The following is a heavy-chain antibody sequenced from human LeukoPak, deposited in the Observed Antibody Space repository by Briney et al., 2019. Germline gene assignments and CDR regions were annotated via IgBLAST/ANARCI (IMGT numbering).Heavy chain of an antibody. V-gene: IGHV1-46*01. J-gene: IGHJ4*02. CDR3: ARSGRGTYYYFDL. D-gene: IGHD5-12*01. Sequence: ASVKVSCKASGYTFTSYYMHWVRQAPGQGLEWMGIINPSGGSTSYAQKFQGRVTMTADTSTSTAYMELRSLTSDDTAVYYCARSGRGTYYYFDLWGQGTLVTVSS. CDR2: INPSGGST. CDR1: GYTFTSYY.